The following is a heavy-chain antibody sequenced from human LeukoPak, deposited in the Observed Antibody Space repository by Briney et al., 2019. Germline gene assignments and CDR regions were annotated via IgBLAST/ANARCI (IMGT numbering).Heavy chain of an antibody. Sequence: ASVKVSCKASGYTFTSYYMHWVRQAPGQGLEWMGIINPSGGSTSYAQKFQGRVTMTRDTSTSTVYMELSNLRSEDTAVYYCARFASWDAFDIWGQGTMVTVSS. CDR1: GYTFTSYY. CDR2: INPSGGST. J-gene: IGHJ3*02. V-gene: IGHV1-46*01. CDR3: ARFASWDAFDI.